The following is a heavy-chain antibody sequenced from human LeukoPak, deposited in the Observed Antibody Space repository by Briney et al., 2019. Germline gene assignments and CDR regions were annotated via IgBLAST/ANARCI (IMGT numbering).Heavy chain of an antibody. CDR3: TALGGVIVISWFDP. CDR1: GFSFDDYA. Sequence: GGSLRLSCAASGFSFDDYAMHWVRQAPGKGLEWVGRIRSKTDGGTTDYAAPVQGRFTISRDDSKNTLYLQMNSLKTEDTAVYYCTALGGVIVISWFDPWGQGTLVTVSS. V-gene: IGHV3-15*01. CDR2: IRSKTDGGTT. J-gene: IGHJ5*02. D-gene: IGHD3-16*02.